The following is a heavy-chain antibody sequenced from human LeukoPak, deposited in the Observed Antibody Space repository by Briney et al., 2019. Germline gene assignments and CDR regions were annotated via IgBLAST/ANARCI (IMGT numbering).Heavy chain of an antibody. CDR2: INPNSGGT. CDR1: GYTFTGYY. Sequence: VASVKVSCKASGYTFTGYYIHWVRQAPGQGLEWMGWINPNSGGTNYAQKFQGRVTMTRDTSISTAYMELSRLRSDDTAVYYCARGQITMIGYYAFDTWGQGTMVTVSS. D-gene: IGHD3-22*01. CDR3: ARGQITMIGYYAFDT. J-gene: IGHJ3*02. V-gene: IGHV1-2*02.